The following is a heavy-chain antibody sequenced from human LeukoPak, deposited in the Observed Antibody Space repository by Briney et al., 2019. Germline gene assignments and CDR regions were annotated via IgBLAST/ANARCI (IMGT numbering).Heavy chain of an antibody. Sequence: GGSLRLSCAASGFTFSSYSMNWVRQAPGKGLEWVSSISSSSSYIYYADSVKGRFTISRDNAKNSLYLQMDSLRAEDTAVYYCARAPYYYDSSGYPYELDYWGQGTLVTVSS. CDR3: ARAPYYYDSSGYPYELDY. V-gene: IGHV3-21*01. CDR2: ISSSSSYI. J-gene: IGHJ4*02. D-gene: IGHD3-22*01. CDR1: GFTFSSYS.